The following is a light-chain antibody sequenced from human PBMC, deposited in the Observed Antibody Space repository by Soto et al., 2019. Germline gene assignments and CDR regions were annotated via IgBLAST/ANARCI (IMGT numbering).Light chain of an antibody. CDR1: QGISSY. Sequence: AIRMTQSPSSLSASTGDRVTITCRASQGISSYLAWYQQKPGKAPKLLIYAASTLQSGVPSRFSGSGSGTDFTLTISCLQSEEFATYYSQQYYSYPRTFGQGTKVEIK. V-gene: IGKV1-8*01. CDR3: QQYYSYPRT. CDR2: AAS. J-gene: IGKJ1*01.